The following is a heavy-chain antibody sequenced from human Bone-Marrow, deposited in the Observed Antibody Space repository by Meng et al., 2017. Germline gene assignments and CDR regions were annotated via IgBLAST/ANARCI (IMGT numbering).Heavy chain of an antibody. J-gene: IGHJ4*02. Sequence: SAKVPCKASGGTFSSYAISWVRQAPGQGREWMGGIIPIFGTANYAQKFQGRVTIIAVKSTITAYMELSSLRSEDTAVYYCAGGNCYDYVWGSYRHGYYFDYWGQGTLVTVSS. CDR1: GGTFSSYA. V-gene: IGHV1-69*06. CDR3: AGGNCYDYVWGSYRHGYYFDY. D-gene: IGHD3-16*02. CDR2: IIPIFGTA.